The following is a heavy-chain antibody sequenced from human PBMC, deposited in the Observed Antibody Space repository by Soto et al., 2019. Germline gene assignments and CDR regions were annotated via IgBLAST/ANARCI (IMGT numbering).Heavy chain of an antibody. V-gene: IGHV5-51*01. D-gene: IGHD6-6*01. Sequence: GESLKISCQGSGYSFTSYWIGWVRQMPGKGLEWMGIIYPGDSDTRYSPSFQGQVTISADKSISTAYLQWSSLKASDTAMYYCARPHTRRSSSYAFDIWGQGTMVTVSS. CDR3: ARPHTRRSSSYAFDI. CDR2: IYPGDSDT. J-gene: IGHJ3*02. CDR1: GYSFTSYW.